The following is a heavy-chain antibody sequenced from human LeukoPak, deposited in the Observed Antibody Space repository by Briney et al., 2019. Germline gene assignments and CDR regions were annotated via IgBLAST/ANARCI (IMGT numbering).Heavy chain of an antibody. Sequence: SETLSLTCTVSGGSISSGDYYWSWIRQPPGKGLEWIGYIYYSGSTYYNPSLKSRVTISVDTSKNQFSLKLSSVTAADTAVYYCARVQRYCSGGSCYYYYYGMDVWGQGTTVTVSS. CDR2: IYYSGST. V-gene: IGHV4-30-4*01. CDR3: ARVQRYCSGGSCYYYYYGMDV. CDR1: GGSISSGDYY. J-gene: IGHJ6*02. D-gene: IGHD2-15*01.